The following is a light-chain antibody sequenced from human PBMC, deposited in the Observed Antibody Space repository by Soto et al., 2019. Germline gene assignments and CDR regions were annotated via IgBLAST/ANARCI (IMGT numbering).Light chain of an antibody. V-gene: IGLV2-14*01. CDR1: SSDIGGYNF. J-gene: IGLJ2*01. CDR3: SSFTTSSTLV. Sequence: QSALTQPASVSGSPGQSITISCTGTSSDIGGYNFVSWYQQHPGEAPKLMIYDVSNRPSGVSPRFSGSKSGNTASLTISGLQAEDEADYYCSSFTTSSTLVFGGGTKVTVL. CDR2: DVS.